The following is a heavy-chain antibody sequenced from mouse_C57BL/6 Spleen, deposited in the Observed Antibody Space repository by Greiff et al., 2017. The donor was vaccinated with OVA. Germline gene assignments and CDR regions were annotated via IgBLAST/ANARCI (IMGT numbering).Heavy chain of an antibody. CDR3: ARRLGPGYFDY. V-gene: IGHV1-69*01. J-gene: IGHJ2*01. D-gene: IGHD4-1*01. Sequence: QVQLQQSGAELVMPGASVKLSCKASGYTFTSYWMHWVKQRPGQGLEWIGEIDPSDSYTNYNQKFKGKSTLTVDKSSSTAYMQLSSLTSEDSAVYYCARRLGPGYFDYWGQGTTLTVSS. CDR2: IDPSDSYT. CDR1: GYTFTSYW.